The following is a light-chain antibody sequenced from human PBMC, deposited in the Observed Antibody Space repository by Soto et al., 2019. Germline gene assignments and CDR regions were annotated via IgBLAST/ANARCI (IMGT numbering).Light chain of an antibody. CDR3: QTWGTGIRV. CDR1: GGHSSYS. V-gene: IGLV4-69*01. Sequence: QAVVTQSPSASASLGASVKLTCTLSGGHSSYSIAWHQQQSEKGPRYLMRVNGDGRHSKGDGIPDRFSGSSSGAERYLTISSLQSEDEADYYCQTWGTGIRVFGGGTKLTVL. J-gene: IGLJ3*02. CDR2: VNGDGRH.